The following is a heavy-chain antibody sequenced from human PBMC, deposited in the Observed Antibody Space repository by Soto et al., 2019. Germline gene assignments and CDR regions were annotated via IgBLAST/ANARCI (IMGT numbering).Heavy chain of an antibody. CDR3: ARHLSETGYDLNY. D-gene: IGHD5-12*01. Sequence: SETLSLTCTVSGGFITSDSYYWGWIRQPPGKGLEWIGSIYFSGSTYYNSALKSRLAISIDMSKNQFSLNLSSVTAADTAVYYCARHLSETGYDLNYWGQGTPVTVSS. CDR1: GGFITSDSYY. V-gene: IGHV4-39*01. J-gene: IGHJ4*02. CDR2: IYFSGST.